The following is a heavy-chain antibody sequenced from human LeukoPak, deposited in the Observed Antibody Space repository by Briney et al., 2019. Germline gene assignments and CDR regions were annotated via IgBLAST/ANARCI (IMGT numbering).Heavy chain of an antibody. CDR1: GGSISSSSYY. J-gene: IGHJ4*02. V-gene: IGHV4-39*01. D-gene: IGHD2-21*02. CDR2: IYYSGST. Sequence: SETLSLTCTVSGGSISSSSYYWGWIRQPPGKGLEWIGSIYYSGSTYYNPSLKSRVTISVDTSKNQFSLKLSSVTAADTAVYYCARGGYCGGDCYSYIDYWGQGTLVTVSS. CDR3: ARGGYCGGDCYSYIDY.